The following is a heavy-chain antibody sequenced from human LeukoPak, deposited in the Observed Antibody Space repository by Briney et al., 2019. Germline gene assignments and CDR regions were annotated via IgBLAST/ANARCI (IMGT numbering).Heavy chain of an antibody. V-gene: IGHV3-11*04. CDR3: ARDSNYDFWSGPQYGKPHKWFDP. Sequence: GGSLRLSCAASGFTFSDYYMSWIRQAPGKGLEWVSYISSSGRTIYYADSVKGRFTISRDNAKDSLYLQMNSLRAEDTAVYYCARDSNYDFWSGPQYGKPHKWFDPWGQGTLVTVSS. D-gene: IGHD3-3*01. CDR1: GFTFSDYY. CDR2: ISSSGRTI. J-gene: IGHJ5*02.